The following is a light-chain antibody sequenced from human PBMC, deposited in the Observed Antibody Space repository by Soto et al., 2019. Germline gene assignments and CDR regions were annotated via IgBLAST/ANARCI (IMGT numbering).Light chain of an antibody. CDR1: QSISSY. CDR3: QQSYNTPPIT. J-gene: IGKJ5*01. CDR2: AAS. V-gene: IGKV1-39*01. Sequence: DIQMTQSPSSLSASVGDRVTITCRARQSISSYLNWYQQKPGKAPKLLIYAASSLQSGVPSRFSGRGSGTDFTLTISSLQPEDFATYDCQQSYNTPPITCGQGTRLEIK.